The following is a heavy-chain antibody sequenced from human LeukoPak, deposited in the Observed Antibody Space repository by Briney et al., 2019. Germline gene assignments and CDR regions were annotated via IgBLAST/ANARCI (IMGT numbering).Heavy chain of an antibody. CDR1: GFTFSSYA. CDR2: ISYDGSNK. J-gene: IGHJ4*02. CDR3: ARAATDCGGDCYPPHHMVDY. Sequence: GRSLRLSCAASGFTFSSYAMHWVRQAPGKGLEWVAVISYDGSNKYYADSVKGRFTISRDNSKNTLYLQMNSLRAEDTAVYYCARAATDCGGDCYPPHHMVDYGGQEPLVTVS. V-gene: IGHV3-30*01. D-gene: IGHD2-21*02.